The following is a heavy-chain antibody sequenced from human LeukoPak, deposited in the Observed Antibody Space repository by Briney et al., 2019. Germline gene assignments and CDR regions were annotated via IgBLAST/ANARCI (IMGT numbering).Heavy chain of an antibody. CDR2: VKQDGSEK. CDR3: ARMPPTAYCSSTSCYSRYYYGMDV. CDR1: GFTFSIYW. Sequence: GGSLRLSCAASGFTFSIYWMSWVRQAPGKGLEWVANVKQDGSEKFYVDSVKGRFTISRHNSKNTLYLQMNSLRAEDTAVYYCARMPPTAYCSSTSCYSRYYYGMDVWGQGTTVTVSS. J-gene: IGHJ6*02. V-gene: IGHV3-7*03. D-gene: IGHD2-2*01.